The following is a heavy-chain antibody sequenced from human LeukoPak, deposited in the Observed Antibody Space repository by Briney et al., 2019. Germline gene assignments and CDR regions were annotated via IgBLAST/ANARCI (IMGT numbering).Heavy chain of an antibody. V-gene: IGHV3-23*05. Sequence: GGSLRLSCAASGFTFSSSDMSWVRQAPGSGLEWVSSIRHSDSNTYYADSVMGRLTISRDNSKNTLYLQMNSLSAEDTAVYYCAKRGNPTVGHHYLDVWGKGTTVSVSS. CDR1: GFTFSSSD. CDR3: AKRGNPTVGHHYLDV. CDR2: IRHSDSNT. D-gene: IGHD1-1*01. J-gene: IGHJ6*03.